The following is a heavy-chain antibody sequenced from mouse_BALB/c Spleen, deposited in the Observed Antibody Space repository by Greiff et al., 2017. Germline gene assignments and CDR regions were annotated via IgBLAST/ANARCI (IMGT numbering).Heavy chain of an antibody. CDR3: TGTTVVARYAMDY. J-gene: IGHJ4*01. Sequence: EVQLQQSGTVLARPGASVKMSCKASGFTFTSYWMHWVKQRPGQGLEWIGALYPGNSDTSYNQKFKGKAKLTAVTSTSTAYMELSSLTNEGSAVYYCTGTTVVARYAMDYWGQGTSVTVSS. CDR2: LYPGNSDT. V-gene: IGHV1-5*01. D-gene: IGHD1-1*01. CDR1: GFTFTSYW.